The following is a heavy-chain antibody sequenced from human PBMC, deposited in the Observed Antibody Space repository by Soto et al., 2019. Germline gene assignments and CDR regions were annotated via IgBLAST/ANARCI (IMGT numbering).Heavy chain of an antibody. CDR1: GFTFSSYG. Sequence: GGSVRLSCAASGFTFSSYGMHWVRQAAGKGLEWVAVIWYDGSNKYYADSVKGRFTISRDNSKNTLYLQMNSLRAEDTAVYYRARDLGGDMAQISTTSGSWGQGT. CDR2: IWYDGSNK. CDR3: ARDLGGDMAQISTTSGS. J-gene: IGHJ5*02. V-gene: IGHV3-33*01. D-gene: IGHD3-3*01.